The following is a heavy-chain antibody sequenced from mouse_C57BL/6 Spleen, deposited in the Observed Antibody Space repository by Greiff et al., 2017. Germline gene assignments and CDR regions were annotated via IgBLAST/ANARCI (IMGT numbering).Heavy chain of an antibody. CDR3: ASLYSYYFDY. J-gene: IGHJ2*01. CDR1: GYTFTSYW. CDR2: IHPNSGST. Sequence: VQLQQPGAELVKPGASVKLSCKASGYTFTSYWMHWVKQRPGQGLEWIGMIHPNSGSTNYNEKFKSKATLTVDKSSSTAYMKLSSLTSEYSAVYYCASLYSYYFDYWGKGTTLTVSS. V-gene: IGHV1-64*01. D-gene: IGHD2-1*01.